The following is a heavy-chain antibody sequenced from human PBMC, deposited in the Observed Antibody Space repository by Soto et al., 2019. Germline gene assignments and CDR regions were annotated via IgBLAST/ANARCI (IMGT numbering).Heavy chain of an antibody. Sequence: PGGSLRLSCEASGFTFNSYSVNWVRQAPGKGLEWVASISSGSVYIDFADSVRGRFTISRDDVTNSVSLQMDSLRVEDTGIYYCARYDAFKAFDLWGQGTMVTVSS. D-gene: IGHD1-1*01. V-gene: IGHV3-21*06. CDR3: ARYDAFKAFDL. CDR2: ISSGSVYI. J-gene: IGHJ3*01. CDR1: GFTFNSYS.